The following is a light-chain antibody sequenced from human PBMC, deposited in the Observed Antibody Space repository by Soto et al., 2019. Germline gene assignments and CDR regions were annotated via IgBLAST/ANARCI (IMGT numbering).Light chain of an antibody. CDR1: QSVSTK. CDR2: GAS. V-gene: IGKV3-15*01. J-gene: IGKJ1*01. CDR3: QQYNNWPQM. Sequence: EIVMTQSPATLSVSPGERATLSCRASQSVSTKLAWYQQKPDQAPRLLMYGASTRATGIPARFSGSGSGTEFTLTISSLQSEDFAVYYCQQYNNWPQMFGQGTKVEIK.